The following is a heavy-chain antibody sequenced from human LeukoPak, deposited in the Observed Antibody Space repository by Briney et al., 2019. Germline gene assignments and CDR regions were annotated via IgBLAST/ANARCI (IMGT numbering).Heavy chain of an antibody. V-gene: IGHV3-30-3*01. CDR2: VSYDGSNK. CDR3: ATIGDRRTGELYRIDY. J-gene: IGHJ4*02. D-gene: IGHD7-27*01. Sequence: PGRSLRLSCAASGFTFSNYAMHWGRQAPGKGLEWVAVVSYDGSNKYYADSVKGRFTISRDNSKNTLYLQMNSLRAEDAAIYYCATIGDRRTGELYRIDYWGQGTLVTVSS. CDR1: GFTFSNYA.